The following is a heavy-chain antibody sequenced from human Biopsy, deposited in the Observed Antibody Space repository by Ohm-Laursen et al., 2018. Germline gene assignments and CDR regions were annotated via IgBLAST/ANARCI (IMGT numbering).Heavy chain of an antibody. J-gene: IGHJ6*02. CDR1: GFTFNVYS. Sequence: SLRLSCAASGFTFNVYSIVWVRQAPGKGLEWVSSITSRTSSTYYADSVKGRVTISRDNTNNSVSLQMNNLRVDDTAVDYCARWYGDLFNYYNGMDVWGQGTTVTASS. V-gene: IGHV3-21*01. CDR3: ARWYGDLFNYYNGMDV. D-gene: IGHD3-10*01. CDR2: ITSRTSST.